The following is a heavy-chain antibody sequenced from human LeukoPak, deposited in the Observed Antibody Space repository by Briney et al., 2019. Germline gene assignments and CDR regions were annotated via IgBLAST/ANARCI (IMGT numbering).Heavy chain of an antibody. V-gene: IGHV3-23*01. CDR3: EKAGYSGYDFGY. CDR1: GFTFSSYA. D-gene: IGHD5-12*01. Sequence: GGSLRLSCAASGFTFSSYAMSWVRQAPGKGLEWVSAISGSGGSTYYADSVKGRFTISRDNSKNTLYLQMNSLRAEDTAVYYCEKAGYSGYDFGYWGQGTLVTVSS. CDR2: ISGSGGST. J-gene: IGHJ4*02.